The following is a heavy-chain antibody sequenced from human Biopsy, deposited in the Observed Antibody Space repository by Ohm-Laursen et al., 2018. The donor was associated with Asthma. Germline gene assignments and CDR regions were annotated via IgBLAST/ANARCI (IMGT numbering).Heavy chain of an antibody. J-gene: IGHJ4*02. CDR3: ARFVQAEEGVF. Sequence: GSLRLSCAASGFAVSRDYMFWVRQAPGKGLEWVSVIYSGGTSHTADSVRGRFTISRDYSKNTLSLQMNSLRAEDTAVYLCARFVQAEEGVFWGQGTRVTVSP. CDR2: IYSGGTS. V-gene: IGHV3-66*01. CDR1: GFAVSRDY. D-gene: IGHD3-10*02.